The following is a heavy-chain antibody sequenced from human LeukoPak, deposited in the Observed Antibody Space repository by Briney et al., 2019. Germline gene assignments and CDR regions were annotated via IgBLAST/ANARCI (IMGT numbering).Heavy chain of an antibody. CDR2: ISDRGDES. CDR3: AKAFSNSWQFDP. D-gene: IGHD6-13*01. J-gene: IGHJ5*02. Sequence: GGSLRLSCAASGFTFSSDAMTWVRQASGKGLEWVSSISDRGDESYYADSVKGRFTISGDNSKNTLYLQMNNLRVEDTALYYCAKAFSNSWQFDPWGQGTLVTVSS. CDR1: GFTFSSDA. V-gene: IGHV3-23*01.